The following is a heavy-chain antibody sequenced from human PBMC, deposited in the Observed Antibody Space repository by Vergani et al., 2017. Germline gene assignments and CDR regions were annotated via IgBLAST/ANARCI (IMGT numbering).Heavy chain of an antibody. V-gene: IGHV4-39*01. CDR2: LFYGATA. CDR3: ASYWFGEGEDAFDI. CDR1: GDSSSSRNCY. Sequence: QVQLQESGPGLVKPSETLSLTCTVSGDSSSSRNCYWGWIRQPPGKGLEWIGSLFYGATAYYNPSLESRVIISIVTSKNQFSLKLSSVTAADTAVYYCASYWFGEGEDAFDIWGQGTMVTVSS. J-gene: IGHJ3*02. D-gene: IGHD3-10*01.